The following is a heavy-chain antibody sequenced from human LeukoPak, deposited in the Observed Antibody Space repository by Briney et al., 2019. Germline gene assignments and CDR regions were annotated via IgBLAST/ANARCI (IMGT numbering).Heavy chain of an antibody. V-gene: IGHV4-31*03. D-gene: IGHD3-9*01. CDR2: ICYSGST. J-gene: IGHJ5*02. Sequence: SQTLSLTCTVSGGSISSGGYYWSWIRQHPGKGLEWIGYICYSGSTYYNPSLKSRVTISVDTSKNQFSLKLSSVTAADTAVYYCARDHFDWLGKFDPWGQGTLVTVSS. CDR1: GGSISSGGYY. CDR3: ARDHFDWLGKFDP.